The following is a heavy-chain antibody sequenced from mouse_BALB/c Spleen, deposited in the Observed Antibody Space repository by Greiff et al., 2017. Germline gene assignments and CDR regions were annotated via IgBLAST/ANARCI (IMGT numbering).Heavy chain of an antibody. Sequence: EVNVVESGGGLVKPGGSLKLSCAASGFTFSSYTMSWVRQTPEKMLEWVATISSGGGNTYYPDSVKGRFTISRDNAKNNLYLQMSSLRSEDTALYYCARGNYETWCAYWGQGTLVTVSA. J-gene: IGHJ3*01. CDR2: ISSGGGNT. D-gene: IGHD2-1*01. V-gene: IGHV5-9*03. CDR3: ARGNYETWCAY. CDR1: GFTFSSYT.